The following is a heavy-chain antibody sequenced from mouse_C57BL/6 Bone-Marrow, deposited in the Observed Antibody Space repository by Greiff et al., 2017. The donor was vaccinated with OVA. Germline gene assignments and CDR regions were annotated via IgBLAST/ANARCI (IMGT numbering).Heavy chain of an antibody. CDR1: GYTFTNYW. Sequence: QVQLKQSGAELVRPGTSVKMSCKASGYTFTNYWIGWAKQRPGHGLEWIGAIYPGGGYTNYNEKFKGKATLTADKSSSTAYMQFSSLTSEDSAIYYCARKGYDYLTFAYWGQGTLVTVSA. CDR3: ARKGYDYLTFAY. V-gene: IGHV1-63*01. J-gene: IGHJ3*01. D-gene: IGHD2-4*01. CDR2: IYPGGGYT.